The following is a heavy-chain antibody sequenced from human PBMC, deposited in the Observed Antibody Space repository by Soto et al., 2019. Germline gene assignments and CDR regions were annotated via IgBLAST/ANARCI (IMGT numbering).Heavy chain of an antibody. J-gene: IGHJ4*02. CDR1: GYTFTSYG. D-gene: IGHD6-13*01. V-gene: IGHV1-18*04. CDR3: KKDQTAAGTVDF. Sequence: QVQLVQSGAEVKKPGASVKVSCKASGYTFTSYGISWVRQAPGKGLEWMGWISTYNGNTNYAPKLQGRDTRNTDTSTSTAYMELRSRRSDDTAVYYFKKDQTAAGTVDFWGQGTLLTVSS. CDR2: ISTYNGNT.